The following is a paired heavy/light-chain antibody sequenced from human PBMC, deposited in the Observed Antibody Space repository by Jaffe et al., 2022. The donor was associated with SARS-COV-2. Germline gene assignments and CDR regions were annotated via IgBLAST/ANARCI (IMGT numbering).Heavy chain of an antibody. V-gene: IGHV1-18*01. CDR1: GYTFTSYG. J-gene: IGHJ5*02. Sequence: QVQLVQSGAEVKKPGASVKVSCKASGYTFTSYGISWVRQAPGQGLEWMGWISAYNGNTNYAQKLQGRVTMTTDTSTSTAYMELRSLRSDDTAVYYCARAPRDIVVVPAAILAWFDPWGQGTLVTVSS. D-gene: IGHD2-2*01. CDR3: ARAPRDIVVVPAAILAWFDP. CDR2: ISAYNGNT.
Light chain of an antibody. CDR1: SGSIASNY. J-gene: IGLJ2*01. CDR2: EDN. Sequence: NFMLTQPHSVSESPGKTVTISCTRSSGSIASNYVQWYQQRPGSSPTTVIYEDNQRPSGVPDRFSGSIDSSSNSASLTISGLKTEDEADYYCQSYDSSTSVVFGGGTKLTVL. CDR3: QSYDSSTSVV. V-gene: IGLV6-57*01.